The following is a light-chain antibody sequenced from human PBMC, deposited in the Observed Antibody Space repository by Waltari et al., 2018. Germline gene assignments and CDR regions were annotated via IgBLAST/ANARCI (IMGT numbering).Light chain of an antibody. V-gene: IGKV3-20*01. J-gene: IGKJ2*01. Sequence: ENVLTQSPGTLSVSPGERATLSCRASRSVSSSFFAWYQQKPGQAPRLLIFATSTRATGIPDRFSGSGSGTDFTLSISSVEPEDFAVYYCQQNGDSPYTFGQGTHLQIK. CDR2: ATS. CDR1: RSVSSSF. CDR3: QQNGDSPYT.